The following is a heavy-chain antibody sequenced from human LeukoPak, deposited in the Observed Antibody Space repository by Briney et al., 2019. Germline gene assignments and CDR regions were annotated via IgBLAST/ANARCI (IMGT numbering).Heavy chain of an antibody. Sequence: MPSETLSLTCTVSGGPISSYYGSWIRQPPGKGLEWIGYIYYRGSTNYNPSQKSRVTISVDPSKTQFSLKLSSVTAADTAVYYCARRRGRSWEVYFDYWGQGTLVTVSS. CDR1: GGPISSYY. D-gene: IGHD6-13*01. J-gene: IGHJ4*02. V-gene: IGHV4-59*08. CDR3: ARRRGRSWEVYFDY. CDR2: IYYRGST.